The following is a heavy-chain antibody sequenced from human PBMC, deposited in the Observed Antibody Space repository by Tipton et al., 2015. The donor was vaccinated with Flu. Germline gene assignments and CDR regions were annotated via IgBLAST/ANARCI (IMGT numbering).Heavy chain of an antibody. V-gene: IGHV4-38-2*01. J-gene: IGHJ4*02. CDR3: ARLYCYSTSCYTGIDY. CDR2: IHRTGST. D-gene: IGHD2-2*02. CDR1: GDSIGSAYY. Sequence: LRLSCSVSGDSIGSAYYWGWIRQPPGKGMEWIGNIHRTGSTYFNPSLTGRVTISVDKSISTAYLQWSSLKASDTAIYYCARLYCYSTSCYTGIDYWGQGTLVTVSS.